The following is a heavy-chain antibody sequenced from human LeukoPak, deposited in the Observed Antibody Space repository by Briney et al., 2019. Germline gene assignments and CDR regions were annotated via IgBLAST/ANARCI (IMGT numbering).Heavy chain of an antibody. CDR3: ALGGQLVRDDAFDT. CDR1: GGSISSYY. Sequence: SETLSLTCTVSGGSISSYYWGWIRQPAGKGLEWIGRIYTSGSTNYNPSLKSRVTMSVDTSKNQFSLKLSSVTAADTAVYCCALGGQLVRDDAFDTWGQGTMVTVSS. V-gene: IGHV4-4*07. CDR2: IYTSGST. J-gene: IGHJ3*02. D-gene: IGHD6-6*01.